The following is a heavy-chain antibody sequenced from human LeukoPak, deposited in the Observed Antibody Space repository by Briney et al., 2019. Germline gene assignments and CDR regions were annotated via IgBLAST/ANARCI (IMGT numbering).Heavy chain of an antibody. V-gene: IGHV1-8*02. Sequence: ASVKVSCKASGYTFTSYDINWVRQATGQGLEWMGWMNPNSGNTGYAQKFQGRVTMTRDTSTSTVYMELGSLRSEDTAVYYCARDEGLGGATDYWGQGTLVTVSS. CDR1: GYTFTSYD. J-gene: IGHJ4*02. D-gene: IGHD1-26*01. CDR2: MNPNSGNT. CDR3: ARDEGLGGATDY.